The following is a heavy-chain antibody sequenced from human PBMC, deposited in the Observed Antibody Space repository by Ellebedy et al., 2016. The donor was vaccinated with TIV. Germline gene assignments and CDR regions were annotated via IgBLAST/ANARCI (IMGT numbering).Heavy chain of an antibody. D-gene: IGHD6-13*01. Sequence: SETLSLTXTVSGSAVSSGRYYWSWIRQPPGKELEWIGYISYSGSTKYNPSLESRITISLHTSKNQFSLKLSSVTAADTALYFCAREFYSSTWYGGNIWGQGTMVTVSS. V-gene: IGHV4-61*01. CDR2: ISYSGST. CDR3: AREFYSSTWYGGNI. CDR1: GSAVSSGRYY. J-gene: IGHJ3*02.